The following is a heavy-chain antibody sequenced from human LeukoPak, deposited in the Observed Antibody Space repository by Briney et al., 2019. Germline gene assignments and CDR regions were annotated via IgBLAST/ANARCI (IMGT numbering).Heavy chain of an antibody. D-gene: IGHD5-12*01. Sequence: SETLSLTCTASGGSISSYYWSWIRQPPGKGLEWIGYIYYSGSTNYNPSLKSRVTISVDTSKNQFSLKLYSVTAADTAVYYCARSPGYGSRYYFDYWGQGTLVTVSS. CDR2: IYYSGST. J-gene: IGHJ4*02. CDR1: GGSISSYY. V-gene: IGHV4-59*08. CDR3: ARSPGYGSRYYFDY.